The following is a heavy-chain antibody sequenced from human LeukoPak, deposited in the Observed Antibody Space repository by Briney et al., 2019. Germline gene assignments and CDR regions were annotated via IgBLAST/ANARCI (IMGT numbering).Heavy chain of an antibody. Sequence: PSETLSLTCAVSGYSISSGYYWGWIRPPPGEGLEWIGSIYYSGNTYYNPSLKSRVTISVDTSKNQFSLKLSSVTAADTAVYYCATFKRITIFGVVTSYIDYWGQGTLVTVSS. J-gene: IGHJ4*02. CDR2: IYYSGNT. CDR3: ATFKRITIFGVVTSYIDY. V-gene: IGHV4-38-2*01. CDR1: GYSISSGYY. D-gene: IGHD3-3*01.